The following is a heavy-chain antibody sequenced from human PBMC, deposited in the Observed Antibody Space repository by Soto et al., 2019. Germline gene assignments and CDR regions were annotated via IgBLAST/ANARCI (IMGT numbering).Heavy chain of an antibody. Sequence: PGGSLRLSCVVSGFIFGSFAMQWVRQAPGKGLEWVSVISGSGDSTYYADSVKGRFTISRDNSKNTLYVQMNSLRAEDTAVYYCARELGYCSGGSCYMDGAFDFWGQGTMVTVSS. J-gene: IGHJ3*01. CDR1: GFIFGSFA. D-gene: IGHD2-15*01. CDR2: ISGSGDST. CDR3: ARELGYCSGGSCYMDGAFDF. V-gene: IGHV3-23*01.